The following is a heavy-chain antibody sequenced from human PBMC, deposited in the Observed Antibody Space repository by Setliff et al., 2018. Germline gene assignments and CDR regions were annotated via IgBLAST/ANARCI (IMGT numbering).Heavy chain of an antibody. V-gene: IGHV3-7*01. CDR1: GFTFSTYW. CDR2: INQYGSEK. Sequence: GGSLRLSCAASGFTFSTYWMSWVRQAPGKGLEWVANINQYGSEKYYVDSVKGRFTVSRDNAKKSLDLQMNSLRVDDTAVYYCARPGRSNYWDSFDYWGQGILVTVSS. J-gene: IGHJ4*02. D-gene: IGHD3-10*01. CDR3: ARPGRSNYWDSFDY.